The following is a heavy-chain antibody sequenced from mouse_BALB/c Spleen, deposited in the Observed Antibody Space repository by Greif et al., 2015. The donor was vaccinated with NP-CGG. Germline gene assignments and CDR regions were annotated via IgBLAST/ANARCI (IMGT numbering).Heavy chain of an antibody. Sequence: VQLKESGGGLVQPGGSLRLSCATSGFTFTDYYMSWVRQPPGKALEWLGFIRNKANGYTTEYSASVKGRFTISRDNSQSILYLQMNTLRAEDSATYYCARDTNSFDYWGQGTTLTVSS. V-gene: IGHV7-3*02. CDR1: GFTFTDYY. J-gene: IGHJ2*01. CDR2: IRNKANGYTT. CDR3: ARDTNSFDY.